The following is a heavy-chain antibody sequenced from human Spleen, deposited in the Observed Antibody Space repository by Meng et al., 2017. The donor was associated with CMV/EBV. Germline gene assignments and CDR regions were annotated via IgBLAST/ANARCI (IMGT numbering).Heavy chain of an antibody. Sequence: ASVKVSCKASGYTFTSYYMHWVRQAPGQGLEWMGVINPSGGGTNYAQKFQGRVTMTSDTSTNTVYMALSSLRSEDTAMYYCAREDLVDGSGKYFDYWGQGTLVTVSS. CDR3: AREDLVDGSGKYFDY. V-gene: IGHV1-46*01. D-gene: IGHD3-10*01. J-gene: IGHJ4*02. CDR2: INPSGGGT. CDR1: GYTFTSYY.